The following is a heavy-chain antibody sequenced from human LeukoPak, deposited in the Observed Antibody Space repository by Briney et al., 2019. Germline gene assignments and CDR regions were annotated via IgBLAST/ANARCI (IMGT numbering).Heavy chain of an antibody. D-gene: IGHD6-25*01. Sequence: GGSLRLSCAASGFTFSSYGMHWVRQAPGKGLEWVAFIRYDGSNKYYADSVKGRFTISRDNSKNTLYLQMNSLRAEDTAVYYCAKGVEQRYYYYYMDVWGKGTAVTVSS. CDR2: IRYDGSNK. V-gene: IGHV3-30*02. CDR1: GFTFSSYG. CDR3: AKGVEQRYYYYYMDV. J-gene: IGHJ6*03.